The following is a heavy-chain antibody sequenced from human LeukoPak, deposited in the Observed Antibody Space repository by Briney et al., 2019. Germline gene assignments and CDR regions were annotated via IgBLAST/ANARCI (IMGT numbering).Heavy chain of an antibody. J-gene: IGHJ6*02. CDR3: ARDPRWYYYYYGMDV. CDR1: GFTFSSYA. D-gene: IGHD6-13*01. CDR2: ISYDGSNK. V-gene: IGHV3-30-3*01. Sequence: GGSLRLSCAASGFTFSSYAMHWVLQAPGKGLEWVAVISYDGSNKYYADSVKGRFTISRDNSKNTLYLQMNSLRAEDTAVYYCARDPRWYYYYYGMDVWGQGTTVTVSS.